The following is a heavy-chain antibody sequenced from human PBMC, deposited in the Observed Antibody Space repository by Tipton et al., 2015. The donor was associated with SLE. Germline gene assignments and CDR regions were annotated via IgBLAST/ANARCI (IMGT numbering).Heavy chain of an antibody. Sequence: SLRLSCAASGFTFSSYEMNWVRQAPGKGLEWVSYISSSGSTIYYADSVKGRFTISRDNAKNSLYLQMNSLRAEDTAVYYCARVGSTSCSSPWGQGTRVTVSS. CDR3: ARVGSTSCSSP. CDR1: GFTFSSYE. D-gene: IGHD2-2*01. V-gene: IGHV3-48*03. J-gene: IGHJ5*02. CDR2: ISSSGSTI.